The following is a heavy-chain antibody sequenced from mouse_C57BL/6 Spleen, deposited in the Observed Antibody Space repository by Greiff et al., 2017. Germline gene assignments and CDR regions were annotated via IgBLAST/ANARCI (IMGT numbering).Heavy chain of an antibody. CDR3: ARIPYGSSPYWYFDV. CDR1: GYSFTSYY. V-gene: IGHV1-66*01. CDR2: IYPGSGNT. Sequence: VQLQQSGPELVKPGASVKISCKASGYSFTSYYIHWVKQRPGQGLEWIGWIYPGSGNTKYNEKFKGKATLTADTSSSTAYMQLSSLTSEDSAVYYCARIPYGSSPYWYFDVWGTGTTVTVSS. J-gene: IGHJ1*03. D-gene: IGHD1-1*01.